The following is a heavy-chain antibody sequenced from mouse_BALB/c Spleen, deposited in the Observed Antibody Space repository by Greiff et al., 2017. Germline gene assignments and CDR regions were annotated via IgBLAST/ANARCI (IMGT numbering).Heavy chain of an antibody. J-gene: IGHJ4*01. Sequence: EVKVVESGGDLVKPGGSLKLSCAASGFTFSSYGMSWVRQTPDKRLEWVATISSGGSYTYYPDSVKGRFTISRDNAKNTLYLQMSSLKSEDTAMYYCARGLKGYAMDYWGQGTSVTVSS. CDR1: GFTFSSYG. V-gene: IGHV5-6*01. CDR2: ISSGGSYT. CDR3: ARGLKGYAMDY.